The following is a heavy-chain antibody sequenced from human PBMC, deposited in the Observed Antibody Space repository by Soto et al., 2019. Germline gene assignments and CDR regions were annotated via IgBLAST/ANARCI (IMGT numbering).Heavy chain of an antibody. CDR1: GFTFSSYA. V-gene: IGHV3-23*01. CDR2: ITGNGGIT. CDR3: AKVTHHYDIRGSRLDP. J-gene: IGHJ5*02. Sequence: QPGGSLRLSCAASGFTFSSYAMSWVRQAPGKGLEWVSTITGNGGITYYADSVKGRFTISRDNSKDTLYLQMNSLRVEDTAVYYCAKVTHHYDIRGSRLDPWGQGTLVTVSS. D-gene: IGHD3-22*01.